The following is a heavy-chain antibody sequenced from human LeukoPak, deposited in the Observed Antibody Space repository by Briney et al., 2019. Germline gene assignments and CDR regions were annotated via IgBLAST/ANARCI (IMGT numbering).Heavy chain of an antibody. CDR3: AKVRGDIAAAIEY. CDR2: IYSGGST. Sequence: GGSLRLSCAASGFTVSSNYMSWVRQAPGKGLEWVSVIYSGGSTYYADSVKGRFTISRDNSKNTLYLQMNSLRAEDTAVYFCAKVRGDIAAAIEYWGQGTLVTVSS. J-gene: IGHJ4*02. V-gene: IGHV3-53*01. D-gene: IGHD6-13*01. CDR1: GFTVSSNY.